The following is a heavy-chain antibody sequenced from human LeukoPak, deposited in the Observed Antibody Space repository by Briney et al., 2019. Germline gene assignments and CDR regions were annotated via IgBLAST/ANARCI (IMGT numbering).Heavy chain of an antibody. J-gene: IGHJ4*02. CDR2: IKQDGSET. Sequence: GGSLRLSCAASGFTFSSYWMTWVRQAPGKGLEWVANIKQDGSETFYVDSVTGRFTISRDNAKNSLYLQMNSLRAEDTAVYYCTRDLVGATSDFWGQGTLVTVSS. CDR3: TRDLVGATSDF. D-gene: IGHD1-26*01. V-gene: IGHV3-7*01. CDR1: GFTFSSYW.